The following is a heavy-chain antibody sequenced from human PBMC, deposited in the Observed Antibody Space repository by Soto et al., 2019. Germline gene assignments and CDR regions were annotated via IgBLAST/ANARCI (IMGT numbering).Heavy chain of an antibody. CDR3: ARGVLEWLLRDSYYYYMDV. CDR1: GDSISSSY. CDR2: TDDSGST. J-gene: IGHJ6*03. Sequence: SETLSLTCTVSGDSISSSYWNWIRQAPGKGLEWIGYTDDSGSTNYNPSLKSRVNLSVDMSKNQFSLKLSSVTAADTAVYYCARGVLEWLLRDSYYYYMDVWGKGTTVTVSS. V-gene: IGHV4-59*01. D-gene: IGHD3-3*01.